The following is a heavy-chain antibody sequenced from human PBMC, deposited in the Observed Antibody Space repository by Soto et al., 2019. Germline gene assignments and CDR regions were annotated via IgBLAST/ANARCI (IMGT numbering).Heavy chain of an antibody. CDR2: IGESGTPT. CDR1: GFTFSSYA. J-gene: IGHJ6*02. CDR3: ARYIPGVRYYGIDI. Sequence: GSLRLCCAASGFTFSSYAMKWVRQAPGKGLEWVSLIGESGTPTYYADSVKGRFTISRDNSGNTLFLEMYSLRAEDTAVYYCARYIPGVRYYGIDIWGQRTTVTAP. V-gene: IGHV3-23*01. D-gene: IGHD2-2*01.